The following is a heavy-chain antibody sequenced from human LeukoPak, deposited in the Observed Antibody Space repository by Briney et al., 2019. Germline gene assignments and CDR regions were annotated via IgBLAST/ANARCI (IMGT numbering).Heavy chain of an antibody. D-gene: IGHD6-13*01. CDR3: AREYSSSRGFDY. CDR1: GGSISSYY. CDR2: IYYSGSS. V-gene: IGHV4-59*12. J-gene: IGHJ4*02. Sequence: SETLSLTCIVSGGSISSYYWSWIRQPPGKGLEWIGFIYYSGSSNYSPSLKSRVTISVDTSKNQYSLKLRSVTAADTAVYYCAREYSSSRGFDYWGQGTLVTVSS.